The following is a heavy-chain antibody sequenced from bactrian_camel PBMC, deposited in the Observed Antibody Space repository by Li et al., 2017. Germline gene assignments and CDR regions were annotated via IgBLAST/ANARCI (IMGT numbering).Heavy chain of an antibody. V-gene: IGHV3S53*01. D-gene: IGHD1*01. CDR1: RDIYTFYC. CDR2: IDSDGST. J-gene: IGHJ4*01. Sequence: QVQLVESGGGSVQAGGSLRLSCTFSRDIYTFYCLGWFRQAPGKEREAVVRIDSDGSTKYADSVKDRFTISKDNDKNTLYLQMNSLKPEDTAMYYCAAEPTRSSGGNCYGIIYKYDFIGRGTQVTVS.